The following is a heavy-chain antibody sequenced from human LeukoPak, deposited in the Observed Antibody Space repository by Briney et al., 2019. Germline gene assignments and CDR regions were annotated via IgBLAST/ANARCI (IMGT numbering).Heavy chain of an antibody. CDR1: GFTFSSYA. D-gene: IGHD5-18*01. V-gene: IGHV3-30-3*01. CDR3: ARGRGGYSYGSFDY. CDR2: ISYDGSNK. Sequence: GGSLRLSCAASGFTFSSYAMHWVRQAPGKGLEWVAVISYDGSNKYYADSVKGRFTISRDNSKNTLYLQMNSLRAEDTAVYYCARGRGGYSYGSFDYWGQGTLVTVSS. J-gene: IGHJ4*02.